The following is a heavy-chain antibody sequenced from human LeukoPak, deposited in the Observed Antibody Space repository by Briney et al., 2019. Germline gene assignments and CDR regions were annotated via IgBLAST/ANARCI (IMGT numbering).Heavy chain of an antibody. CDR1: GGSVSSGDYY. CDR3: ARTFGEAARPRWFDP. J-gene: IGHJ5*02. D-gene: IGHD6-6*01. V-gene: IGHV4-61*08. CDR2: IYYSGST. Sequence: SETLSLTCTVSGGSVSSGDYYWSWIRQPPGKGLEWIGYIYYSGSTNYNPSLKSRVTISVDTSKNQFSLKLSSVTAADTAVYYCARTFGEAARPRWFDPWGQGTLVTVSS.